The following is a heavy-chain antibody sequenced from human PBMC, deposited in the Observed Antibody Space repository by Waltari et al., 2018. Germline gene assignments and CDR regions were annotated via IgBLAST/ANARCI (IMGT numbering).Heavy chain of an antibody. CDR1: GFSLSTSGVG. CDR2: IYWNDDK. CDR3: AHDEIAAAGTRGYFDY. V-gene: IGHV2-5*01. D-gene: IGHD6-13*01. Sequence: QITLKESGPTLVKPTQTLTLTCTFSGFSLSTSGVGVGWIRQPPGKALEWLALIYWNDDKRYSPPLKSRLTITKDTSKNQVVLTMTNMDPVDTATYYCAHDEIAAAGTRGYFDYWGQGTLVTVSS. J-gene: IGHJ4*02.